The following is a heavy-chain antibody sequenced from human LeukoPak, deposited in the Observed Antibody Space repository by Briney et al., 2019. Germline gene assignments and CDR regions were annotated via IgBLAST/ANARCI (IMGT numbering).Heavy chain of an antibody. CDR2: ISSSGSYI. V-gene: IGHV3-21*04. CDR3: ARVKKDQKQWLVQGYYFDY. J-gene: IGHJ4*02. Sequence: GGSLRLSCAASAFTFSSYSMNWVRQAPGKGLEWVSSISSSGSYIYYADSVKGRFTISRDNAKNSLYLQMNSLRAEDTALYYCARVKKDQKQWLVQGYYFDYWGQGTLVTVSS. D-gene: IGHD6-19*01. CDR1: AFTFSSYS.